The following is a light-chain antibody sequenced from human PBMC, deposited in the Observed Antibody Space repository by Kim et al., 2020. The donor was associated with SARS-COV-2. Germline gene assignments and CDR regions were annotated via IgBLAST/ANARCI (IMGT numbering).Light chain of an antibody. J-gene: IGKJ1*01. V-gene: IGKV3-11*01. Sequence: EIVLTQSPATLSLSPGERATLSCRASQSISTYLAWYQQKPGQAPRLLIYDASIRATGIPARFSGSGSGTDFTLTISSLEPEDFAIYYCQQRSNWPPWTVGQGTKLEI. CDR1: QSISTY. CDR2: DAS. CDR3: QQRSNWPPWT.